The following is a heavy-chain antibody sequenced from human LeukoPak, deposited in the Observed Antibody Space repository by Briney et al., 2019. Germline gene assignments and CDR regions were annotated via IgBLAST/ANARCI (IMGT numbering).Heavy chain of an antibody. CDR3: AMGQLDDYVVGFDY. Sequence: GASVKVSCKASGYTFTSYDINWVRQATGQGLEWMGWMNPNSGNTGYAQKFQGRVTMTRNTSISTAYMELRSLRSDDTAVYYCAMGQLDDYVVGFDYWGQGTLVTVSS. CDR1: GYTFTSYD. V-gene: IGHV1-8*01. J-gene: IGHJ4*02. CDR2: MNPNSGNT. D-gene: IGHD4-17*01.